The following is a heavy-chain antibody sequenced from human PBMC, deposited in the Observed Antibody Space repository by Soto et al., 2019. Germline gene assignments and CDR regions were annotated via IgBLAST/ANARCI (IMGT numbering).Heavy chain of an antibody. D-gene: IGHD1-1*01. Sequence: QVQLVQSGAEVKKPGASVKISCQASGFTFSDTLINWVRQGPGQRLEWMGWINPANGNTRYSESFQGRVSMSSLPSASTVYVALSDLTAEDTAVYSCARDIRNVGPRANEAFDVWGQGTLITVSS. CDR2: INPANGNT. CDR3: ARDIRNVGPRANEAFDV. CDR1: GFTFSDTL. V-gene: IGHV1-3*01. J-gene: IGHJ3*01.